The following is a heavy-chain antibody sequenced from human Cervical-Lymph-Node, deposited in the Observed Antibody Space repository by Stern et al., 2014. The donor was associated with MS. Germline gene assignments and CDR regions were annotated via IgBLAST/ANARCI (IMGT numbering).Heavy chain of an antibody. Sequence: VQLVESGAEVTKPGSSVKVSCKASGGTFSKVPSSWVRQAPGQGLEWMGGIFPVFGTPTYAQEFRGRVTITADVSTSTVYMELSSLRSDDTAVYYCARSSETSDRWYSLGYDLWGQGTLVTVSS. CDR1: GGTFSKVP. CDR2: IFPVFGTP. V-gene: IGHV1-69*01. D-gene: IGHD6-13*01. J-gene: IGHJ5*02. CDR3: ARSSETSDRWYSLGYDL.